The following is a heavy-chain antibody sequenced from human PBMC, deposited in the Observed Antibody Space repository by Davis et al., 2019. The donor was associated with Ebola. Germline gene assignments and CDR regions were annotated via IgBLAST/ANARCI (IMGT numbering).Heavy chain of an antibody. CDR2: ISSSGSSL. V-gene: IGHV3-21*01. J-gene: IGHJ4*02. D-gene: IGHD6-19*01. Sequence: GESLKISCAASGFTVSSNYMSWVRQAPGKGLEWVSSISSSGSSLYYADSVKGRFTISRDNADNSLYLQMNSLRAEDTAVYYCARDREDYSSGFSFGFDYWGQGTLVTVSS. CDR1: GFTVSSNY. CDR3: ARDREDYSSGFSFGFDY.